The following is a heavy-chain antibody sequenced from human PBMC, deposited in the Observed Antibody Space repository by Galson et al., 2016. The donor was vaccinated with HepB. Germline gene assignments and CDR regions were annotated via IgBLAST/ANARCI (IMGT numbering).Heavy chain of an antibody. J-gene: IGHJ5*02. D-gene: IGHD6-19*01. V-gene: IGHV1-69*13. CDR2: IIPMLGSA. Sequence: SVKVSCKAFGGTFNTYPISWVRQAPGQGLEWMGGIIPMLGSANYAQKFQGRVTITADESTSTAYLALSSLRSEDTAVYYCARDGGVPVPGTMGYNWFDPWGQGTLVTVSS. CDR1: GGTFNTYP. CDR3: ARDGGVPVPGTMGYNWFDP.